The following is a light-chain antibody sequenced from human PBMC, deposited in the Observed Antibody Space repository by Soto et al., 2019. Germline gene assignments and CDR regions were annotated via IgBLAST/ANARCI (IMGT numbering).Light chain of an antibody. CDR1: QNINKY. Sequence: DIQMTQSPSSLSASVGDSVTIPCRASQNINKYLNWYQQRSGRAPRLLIHTASSLHSGVPPRFSGNRSGSDFTLTISTLQPEDLATYFCQQSFSTPYTFGQWNKVEI. CDR3: QQSFSTPYT. CDR2: TAS. V-gene: IGKV1-39*01. J-gene: IGKJ2*01.